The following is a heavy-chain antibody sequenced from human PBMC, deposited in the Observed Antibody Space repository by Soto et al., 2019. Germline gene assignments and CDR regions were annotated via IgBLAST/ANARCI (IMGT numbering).Heavy chain of an antibody. V-gene: IGHV3-66*04. J-gene: IGHJ6*03. CDR1: GFTVSSNY. Sequence: EVQLVESGGGLVQPGGSLRLSCAASGFTVSSNYMSWVRQAPGKGLEWVSVIYSGGSTYYADSVKGRFTISRDNSKNTLYLQMTSLRAEDTAVYYCARLYCSGGSCYSVYYYYYMDVWGKGTTVTVSS. D-gene: IGHD2-15*01. CDR2: IYSGGST. CDR3: ARLYCSGGSCYSVYYYYYMDV.